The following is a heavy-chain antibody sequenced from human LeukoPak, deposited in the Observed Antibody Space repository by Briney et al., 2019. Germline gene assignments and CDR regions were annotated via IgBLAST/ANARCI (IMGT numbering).Heavy chain of an antibody. Sequence: ASVKVSCKASGYTFTGYYMHWVRQAPGQGLEWMGWINCNSGGTNYAQKFQGRVTMTRDTSINKAYMEVSRLRSDDTAVYYCARIGGSGYTYGTFDYWGQGTLVTVSS. D-gene: IGHD5-18*01. CDR3: ARIGGSGYTYGTFDY. J-gene: IGHJ4*02. CDR1: GYTFTGYY. CDR2: INCNSGGT. V-gene: IGHV1-2*02.